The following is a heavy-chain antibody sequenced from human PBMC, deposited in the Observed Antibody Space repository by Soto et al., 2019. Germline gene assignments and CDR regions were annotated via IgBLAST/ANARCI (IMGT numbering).Heavy chain of an antibody. CDR3: ARSPDVVAAANY. CDR2: IYYSGST. V-gene: IGHV4-39*01. Sequence: QLQLQESGPGLVKPSETLSLTCTVSGGSISSSSYYWGWIRQPPGKGLEWIGSIYYSGSTYYNPSLKSRVTTSVDTSKNQFSLKLSSVTAADTAVYYCARSPDVVAAANYWGQGTLVTVSS. J-gene: IGHJ4*02. CDR1: GGSISSSSYY. D-gene: IGHD2-15*01.